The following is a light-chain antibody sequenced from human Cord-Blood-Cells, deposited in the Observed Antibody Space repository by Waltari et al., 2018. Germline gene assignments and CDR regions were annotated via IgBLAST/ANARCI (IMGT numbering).Light chain of an antibody. J-gene: IGLJ1*01. V-gene: IGLV3-21*03. CDR3: QVWDSSSDHYV. CDR2: DDS. Sequence: SYVLTQPPSVSVAPGTTARLTCGGNNLGSKSVHWYQQKPGQAPMLVVYDDSDRPSGIPERFSGSNSGNTATLTISRVEAGDEADYYCQVWDSSSDHYVFGTGTKVTVL. CDR1: NLGSKS.